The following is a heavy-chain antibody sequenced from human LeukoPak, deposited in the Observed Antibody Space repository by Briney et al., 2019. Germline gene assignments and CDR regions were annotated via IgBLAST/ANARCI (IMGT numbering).Heavy chain of an antibody. D-gene: IGHD3-22*01. CDR3: ARGTHYYDSSGTLDY. V-gene: IGHV3-23*01. CDR1: GFTFSSYG. Sequence: GGTLRLSCAASGFTFSSYGMSWVRQAPGKGLEWVSAISGSGGSTYYADSVKGRFTISRDNSKSTLYLQMNSLRAEDTAVYYCARGTHYYDSSGTLDYWGQGTLVTVSS. J-gene: IGHJ4*02. CDR2: ISGSGGST.